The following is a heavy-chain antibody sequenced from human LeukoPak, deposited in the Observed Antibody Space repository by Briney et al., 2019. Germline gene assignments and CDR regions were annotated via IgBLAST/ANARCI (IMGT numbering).Heavy chain of an antibody. CDR1: GFTFSSHS. CDR2: ISSSNSNI. Sequence: GGSLRLSCAASGFTFSSHSMNWVRQAPGKGLEWVSYISSSNSNIYYADFVKGRFTISRDNAKNSLYLQMNSLRAEDTAVYYCARERSYYYGMDVWGQGTTVTVSS. V-gene: IGHV3-48*04. J-gene: IGHJ6*02. CDR3: ARERSYYYGMDV.